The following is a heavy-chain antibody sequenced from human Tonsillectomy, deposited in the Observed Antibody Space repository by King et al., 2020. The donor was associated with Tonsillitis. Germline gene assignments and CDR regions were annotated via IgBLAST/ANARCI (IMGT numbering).Heavy chain of an antibody. V-gene: IGHV3-23*04. CDR1: GFTVSAYA. Sequence: VQLVESGGRLVQPGGSLRLSCAASGFTVSAYAMSWVRQAPGKGLEWVSLISGSTGTTYYADSVKGRFTISRDNSKNTLSLQMNSLRAEDTAVYYCARLVYDRSAYSDYWGQGTLVTVSS. J-gene: IGHJ4*02. CDR3: ARLVYDRSAYSDY. D-gene: IGHD3-22*01. CDR2: ISGSTGTT.